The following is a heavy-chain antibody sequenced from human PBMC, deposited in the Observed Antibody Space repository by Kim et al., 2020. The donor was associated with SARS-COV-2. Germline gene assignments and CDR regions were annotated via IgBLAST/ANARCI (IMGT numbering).Heavy chain of an antibody. Sequence: GGSLRLSCAASGFTFDDYAMHWVRQAPGKGLEWVSGISWNSGSIGYADSVKGRFTISRDNAKNSLYLQMNSLRAEDTASYYCAKDNGGELTFGGMDVWGQGTTVTVSS. CDR2: ISWNSGSI. J-gene: IGHJ6*02. CDR1: GFTFDDYA. CDR3: AKDNGGELTFGGMDV. V-gene: IGHV3-9*01. D-gene: IGHD3-10*01.